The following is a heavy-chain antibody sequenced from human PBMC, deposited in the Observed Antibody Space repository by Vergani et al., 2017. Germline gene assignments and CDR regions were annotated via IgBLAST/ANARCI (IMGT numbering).Heavy chain of an antibody. V-gene: IGHV3-9*02. CDR2: ISWNGNSI. Sequence: EVQLEESGGGLVLPGRSLRLSCVASGFTSAGYAMHWVRQAPGKGLEWVSGISWNGNSIGYADSVKGRFTISRDNAKNSLYLQMNSLRAEDTALYYCARDLGTASGGGWFDPGGEGTLVTVGS. CDR3: ARDLGTASGGGWFDP. J-gene: IGHJ5*02. D-gene: IGHD3-10*01. CDR1: GFTSAGYA.